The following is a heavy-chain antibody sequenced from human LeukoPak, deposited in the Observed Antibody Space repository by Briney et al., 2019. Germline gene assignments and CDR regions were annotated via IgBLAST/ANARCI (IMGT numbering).Heavy chain of an antibody. CDR1: GITLSNYG. D-gene: IGHD1-1*01. J-gene: IGHJ4*02. CDR2: ISDSGGRT. V-gene: IGHV3-23*01. CDR3: AKQCVVISGTLVGFHKEAYYFDS. Sequence: PGGSLRLSCAVSGITLSNYGMSWVRQAPGKGLEWVAGISDSGGRTNYADSVKGRFTISRDNPKNTLYLQVNSLRAEDTAVYFCAKQCVVISGTLVGFHKEAYYFDSWGQGTLVTVSS.